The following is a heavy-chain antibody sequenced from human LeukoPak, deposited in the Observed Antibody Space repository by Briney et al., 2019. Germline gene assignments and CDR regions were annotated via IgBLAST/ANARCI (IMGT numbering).Heavy chain of an antibody. D-gene: IGHD4-17*01. Sequence: SETLSLTCAVSGGSISSGGYPWSWIRQPPGKGLEWIGYIYYSGSTYYNPSLKSRVTISVDTSKNQFSLKLSSVTAADTAVYYCARPNDYGDYAFDIWGQGTMVTVSS. CDR2: IYYSGST. J-gene: IGHJ3*02. CDR3: ARPNDYGDYAFDI. V-gene: IGHV4-30-4*08. CDR1: GGSISSGGYP.